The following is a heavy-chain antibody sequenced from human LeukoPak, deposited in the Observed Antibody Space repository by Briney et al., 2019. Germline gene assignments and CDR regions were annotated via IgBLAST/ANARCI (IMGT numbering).Heavy chain of an antibody. CDR3: ARSTGSTIFIDY. V-gene: IGHV4-59*01. CDR1: GGSISTYY. Sequence: SETLSLTCTVSGGSISTYYWSWIRQPPGKGLEWLGYIYYSGNTDYNPSLKSRVAISVDTSKNQFSLKLSSVTAADTAVYYCARSTGSTIFIDYWGQGTLVTVSS. CDR2: IYYSGNT. J-gene: IGHJ4*02. D-gene: IGHD3-16*02.